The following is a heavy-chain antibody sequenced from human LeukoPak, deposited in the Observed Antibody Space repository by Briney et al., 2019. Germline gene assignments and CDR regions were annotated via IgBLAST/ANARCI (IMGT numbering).Heavy chain of an antibody. CDR1: GDSISSSDFY. CDR3: ARRRKDLNWFDP. Sequence: PSETLSLTCTVSGDSISSSDFYWGWIRRPPGKGLEWIALINYSGRTFYNPSLESRVTISVDMSKNQFSLRLNSVTDADTAVYYCARRRKDLNWFDPWGQGTLVTVSS. CDR2: INYSGRT. J-gene: IGHJ5*02. V-gene: IGHV4-39*01.